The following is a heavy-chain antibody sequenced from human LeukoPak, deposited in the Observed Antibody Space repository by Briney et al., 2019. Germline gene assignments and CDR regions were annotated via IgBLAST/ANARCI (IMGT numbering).Heavy chain of an antibody. CDR3: ARGGSFFDY. CDR1: GGSISSYY. J-gene: IGHJ4*02. Sequence: PSETLSLTCTVSGGSISSYYWSWIRQPPGKGLEWIGYIYYSGSTNYNPSLKSRVTISVDTSKNQFSLKLSSVTAADTAVYYCARGGSFFDYWGQGTLVTVSS. CDR2: IYYSGST. V-gene: IGHV4-59*01.